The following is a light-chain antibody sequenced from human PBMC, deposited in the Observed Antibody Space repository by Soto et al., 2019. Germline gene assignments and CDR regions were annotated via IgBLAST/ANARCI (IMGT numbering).Light chain of an antibody. CDR1: QSVSSNC. V-gene: IGKV3-20*01. CDR3: HQYGSSPRT. J-gene: IGKJ1*01. CDR2: GAS. Sequence: PGDRATLSCRASQSVSSNCLAWYQQKPGQAPRLLIYGASIRVTGIPDRFSGSGSGTDFTLTIRRLEPEDFAMYFCHQYGSSPRTFGQGIKVEIK.